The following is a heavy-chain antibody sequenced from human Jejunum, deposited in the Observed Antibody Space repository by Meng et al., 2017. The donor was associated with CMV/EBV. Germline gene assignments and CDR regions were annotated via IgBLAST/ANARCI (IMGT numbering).Heavy chain of an antibody. V-gene: IGHV3-7*01. CDR3: ARERVVGATDFDY. CDR1: GFSFSNSW. Sequence: SGFSFSNSWLSWVRQAPGKLLQCLANIKQAGSATNYVASLKGRFTISTDDATNSLYLQMDSLRGEDTAVYYCARERVVGATDFDYWGQGTRVTVSS. D-gene: IGHD1-26*01. J-gene: IGHJ4*02. CDR2: IKQAGSAT.